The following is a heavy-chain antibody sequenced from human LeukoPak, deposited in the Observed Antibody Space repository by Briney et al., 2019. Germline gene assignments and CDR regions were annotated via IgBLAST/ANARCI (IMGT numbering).Heavy chain of an antibody. CDR2: IQTSGST. Sequence: NPSETLSLTCTVSGGSISSDSFYWSWIRQPAGKGLEWIGRIQTSGSTNYNPSLTSRVTISSDTSKNQFSLKLSSVTAADTAVYYCVKSMRVGDAFDIWGQGTMVTVSS. CDR1: GGSISSDSFY. J-gene: IGHJ3*02. CDR3: VKSMRVGDAFDI. V-gene: IGHV4-61*02. D-gene: IGHD3-22*01.